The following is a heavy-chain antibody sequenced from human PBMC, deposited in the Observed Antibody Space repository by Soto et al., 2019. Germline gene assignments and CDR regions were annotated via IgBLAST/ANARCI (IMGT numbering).Heavy chain of an antibody. D-gene: IGHD1-26*01. Sequence: PGESLKISCKGSGYSFAGYWITWVRQKPGKGLEWMGRIDPSDSDTRYSPSFQGQVTISADKSISTAYLQWSSLKASDTAMYYCAAYSGSFYYGMDVWGQGTTVTVSS. CDR2: IDPSDSDT. V-gene: IGHV5-10-1*04. CDR3: AAYSGSFYYGMDV. CDR1: GYSFAGYW. J-gene: IGHJ6*02.